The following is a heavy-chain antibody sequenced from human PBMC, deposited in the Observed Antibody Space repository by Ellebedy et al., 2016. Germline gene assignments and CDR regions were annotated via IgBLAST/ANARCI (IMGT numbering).Heavy chain of an antibody. Sequence: GESLKISXAASGFTFSSYSMNWVRQAPGKGLEWVSSISSSSSYIYYADSVKGRFTISRDNSKNTLYLQMNSLRAEDTAVYYCARPGVPAASLRGYFQHWGQGTLVTVSS. CDR2: ISSSSSYI. CDR1: GFTFSSYS. V-gene: IGHV3-21*01. CDR3: ARPGVPAASLRGYFQH. J-gene: IGHJ1*01. D-gene: IGHD2-2*01.